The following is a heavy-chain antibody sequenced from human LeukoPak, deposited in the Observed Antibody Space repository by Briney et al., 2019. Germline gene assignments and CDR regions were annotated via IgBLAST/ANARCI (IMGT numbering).Heavy chain of an antibody. CDR2: VSGSGGAT. D-gene: IGHD2/OR15-2a*01. Sequence: PGGSLRLSCAASGFSFTNYAMSWVRQAPGKGLEWVSGVSGSGGATYYADSVKGRFIISRDNSKNTLYLQMNSLRDEDSAIYYCAKTSYLYGYIDYWGQGTLVTVSS. V-gene: IGHV3-23*01. CDR1: GFSFTNYA. CDR3: AKTSYLYGYIDY. J-gene: IGHJ4*02.